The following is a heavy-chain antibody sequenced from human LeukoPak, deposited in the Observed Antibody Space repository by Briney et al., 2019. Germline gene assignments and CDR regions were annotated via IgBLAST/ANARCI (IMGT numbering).Heavy chain of an antibody. J-gene: IGHJ4*02. Sequence: ASVKVSCKASGYTFTGYYMHWVRQAPGQGLEWMGWINPNSGGTNYAQKFQGRVTMTRDTSISTAYMELSRLRPDDTAVYYCARPPTYYYDSSGYTPFGYWGQGTLVTVSS. CDR3: ARPPTYYYDSSGYTPFGY. V-gene: IGHV1-2*02. D-gene: IGHD3-22*01. CDR2: INPNSGGT. CDR1: GYTFTGYY.